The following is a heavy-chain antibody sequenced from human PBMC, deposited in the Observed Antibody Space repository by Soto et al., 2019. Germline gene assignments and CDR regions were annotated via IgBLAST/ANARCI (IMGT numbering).Heavy chain of an antibody. Sequence: VSVEVFCMVPGYTLTELSMHWVRQDYGKGFERTGGFDPEDGETIYAQQFQGRVTMTENTSTDTAYIELSSLRSEDTAVYYGATDADWIAGLVNWDQETLHTVSS. J-gene: IGHJ4*01. V-gene: IGHV1-24*01. D-gene: IGHD1-1*01. CDR2: FDPEDGET. CDR3: ATDADWIAGLVN. CDR1: GYTLTELS.